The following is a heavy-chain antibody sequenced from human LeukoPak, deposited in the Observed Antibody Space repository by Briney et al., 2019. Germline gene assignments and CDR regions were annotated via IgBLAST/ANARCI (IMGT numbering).Heavy chain of an antibody. CDR1: EFTFSSYS. V-gene: IGHV3-48*04. CDR2: ISSSSSTI. D-gene: IGHD5-12*01. J-gene: IGHJ4*02. CDR3: ARERGYSGYDHLDY. Sequence: GGSLRLSCAASEFTFSSYSMNWVRQAPGKGLEWVSYISSSSSTIYYADSVKGRFTISRDNAKNSLYLQMNSLRAEDTAVYYCARERGYSGYDHLDYWGQGTLVTVSS.